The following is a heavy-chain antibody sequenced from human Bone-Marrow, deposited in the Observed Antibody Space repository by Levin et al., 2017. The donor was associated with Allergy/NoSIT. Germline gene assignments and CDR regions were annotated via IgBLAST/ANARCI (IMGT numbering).Heavy chain of an antibody. CDR3: ARSLLWFGESHFDY. CDR2: ISSSSSYL. CDR1: GFTFSDYY. D-gene: IGHD3-10*01. Sequence: TGGSLRLSCAASGFTFSDYYMSWIRQAPGKGLEWLSYISSSSSYLNYADSVRGRFTISRDNAKNSLYLHMSSLRAEDTAVYYCARSLLWFGESHFDYWGQGTLVTVSS. J-gene: IGHJ4*02. V-gene: IGHV3-11*03.